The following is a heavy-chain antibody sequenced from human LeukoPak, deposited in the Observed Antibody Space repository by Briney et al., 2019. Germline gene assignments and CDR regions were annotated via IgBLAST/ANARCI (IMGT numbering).Heavy chain of an antibody. D-gene: IGHD6-13*01. CDR1: GGSISSGGYY. CDR3: AREAAGRFLSYYYGMDV. CDR2: IYYSGST. V-gene: IGHV4-31*03. Sequence: SETLSLTCTVSGGSISSGGYYWSWIRQHPGKGLEWIGYIYYSGSTYYNPSLKSRVTISVDTSKNQFSLKLSSVTAADTAVYYCAREAAGRFLSYYYGMDVWGQGTTVTVSS. J-gene: IGHJ6*02.